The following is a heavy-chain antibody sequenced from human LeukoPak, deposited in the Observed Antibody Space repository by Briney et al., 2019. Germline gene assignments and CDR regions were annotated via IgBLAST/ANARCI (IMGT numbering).Heavy chain of an antibody. CDR3: ARRFAPIAFYFDY. V-gene: IGHV4-34*01. J-gene: IGHJ4*02. CDR2: INHSGST. D-gene: IGHD6-13*01. Sequence: SETLSLTCAVYGGSFSGYYWSWIRQPPGKGLEWIGEINHSGSTNYNPPLKSRVTISVDTSKNQFSLKLSSVTAADTAVYYCARRFAPIAFYFDYWGQGTLVTVSS. CDR1: GGSFSGYY.